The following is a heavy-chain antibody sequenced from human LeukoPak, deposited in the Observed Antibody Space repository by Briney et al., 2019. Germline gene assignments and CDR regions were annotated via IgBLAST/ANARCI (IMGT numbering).Heavy chain of an antibody. Sequence: GGSLRLSCAASGFSFSNYIMNWVRQAPGKGLEWVSSISSSSSGIYYADSVKGRFTISRDNARNSLYLQMNSLRAEDTAVYYCASHGCGGTCYSSFDYWGQGTLLTVSS. CDR1: GFSFSNYI. CDR3: ASHGCGGTCYSSFDY. V-gene: IGHV3-21*04. J-gene: IGHJ4*02. CDR2: ISSSSSGI. D-gene: IGHD2-15*01.